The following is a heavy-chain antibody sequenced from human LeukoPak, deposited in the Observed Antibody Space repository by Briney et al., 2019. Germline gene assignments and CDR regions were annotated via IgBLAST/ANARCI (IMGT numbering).Heavy chain of an antibody. CDR3: ARERRGYSYGYADY. CDR1: GFTFSSYA. CDR2: ISGSGGST. V-gene: IGHV3-23*01. J-gene: IGHJ4*02. D-gene: IGHD5-18*01. Sequence: AGGSLRLSCATSGFTFSSYAMSWVRPAPGKGLEWVSAISGSGGSTYYADSVKGRFTISRDNSKNTLYLQMNSLSAEDTAVYYCARERRGYSYGYADYWGQGTLVTVSS.